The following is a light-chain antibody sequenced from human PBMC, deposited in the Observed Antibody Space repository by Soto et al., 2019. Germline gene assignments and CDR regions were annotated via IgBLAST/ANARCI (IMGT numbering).Light chain of an antibody. V-gene: IGKV1-39*01. J-gene: IGKJ4*01. Sequence: DIPMTQSPSSLSASVGDRVTITCRASQGISTYLNWYQQKPGKAPKVLIYGASSLQSGVPSRFSGGGSGTEFTLSISSLQPDDFATYYCQPTYRAPLTFGGGTNVEIK. CDR3: QPTYRAPLT. CDR2: GAS. CDR1: QGISTY.